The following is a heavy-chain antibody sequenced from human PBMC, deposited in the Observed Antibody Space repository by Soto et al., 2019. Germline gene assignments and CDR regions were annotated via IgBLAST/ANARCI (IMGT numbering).Heavy chain of an antibody. V-gene: IGHV5-51*01. Sequence: GGPLKISCKGSGYSFTSYWIGWVRQMPGKGLEWMGIIYPGDSDTRYSPSFQGQVTISADKSISTAYLQWSSLKASDTAMYYCARSKPTMVRGVTWFDPWGQGTLVTVSS. CDR1: GYSFTSYW. CDR2: IYPGDSDT. D-gene: IGHD3-10*01. CDR3: ARSKPTMVRGVTWFDP. J-gene: IGHJ5*02.